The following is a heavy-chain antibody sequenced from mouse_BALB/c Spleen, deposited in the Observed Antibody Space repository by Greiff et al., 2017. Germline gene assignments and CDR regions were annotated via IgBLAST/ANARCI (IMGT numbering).Heavy chain of an antibody. V-gene: IGHV1-62-2*01. CDR2: FYPGSGSI. CDR1: GFTFTEYI. CDR3: ARHEMDYGDCSYYFDY. D-gene: IGHD2-13*01. Sequence: QVQLQQSGAELVKPGASVKLSCKASGFTFTEYIIYWVQQRSGQGLEWIGWFYPGSGSIKYNEKFKDKATLTADNSSSTVYMELSRLTSEDSAIYFCARHEMDYGDCSYYFDYWGQGTTLTVSS. J-gene: IGHJ2*01.